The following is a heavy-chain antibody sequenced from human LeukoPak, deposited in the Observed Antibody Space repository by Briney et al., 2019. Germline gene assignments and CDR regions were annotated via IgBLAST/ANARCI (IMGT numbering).Heavy chain of an antibody. Sequence: GGSLRLSCAASGCTFSHYYMSWIRQAPGKGLEWVSYISSSGSTIYYADSVKGRFTISRDNAKNSLYLQMNSLRAEDTVVHYCAREAIVARTVFDYWGQGTLVTVSS. D-gene: IGHD2-21*01. CDR1: GCTFSHYY. J-gene: IGHJ4*02. CDR2: ISSSGSTI. CDR3: AREAIVARTVFDY. V-gene: IGHV3-11*01.